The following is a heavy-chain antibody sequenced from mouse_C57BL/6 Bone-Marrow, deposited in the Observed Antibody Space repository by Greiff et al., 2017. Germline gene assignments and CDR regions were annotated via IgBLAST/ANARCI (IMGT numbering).Heavy chain of an antibody. CDR3: DPVITPCWYFDV. D-gene: IGHD1-1*01. CDR2: IDPNSGGT. V-gene: IGHV1-72*01. J-gene: IGHJ1*03. Sequence: QVQLQQPGAELVKPGASVKLSCKASGYTFTSYWMHWVKQRPGRGLEWIGRIDPNSGGTKYNEKFKSKATLTVDKPSSTAYMQLSSLTSEESAVNYCDPVITPCWYFDVWGRGTTVTVSS. CDR1: GYTFTSYW.